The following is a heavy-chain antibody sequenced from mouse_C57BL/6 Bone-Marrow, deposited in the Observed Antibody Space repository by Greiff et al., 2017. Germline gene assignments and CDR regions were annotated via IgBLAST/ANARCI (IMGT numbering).Heavy chain of an antibody. CDR3: ARVGYYWFAY. Sequence: VQLQQSGAELARPGASVKLSCKASGYTFPSYGISWVKQRPGQGLEWIGEIYPRSGNTYYNEKFKGKATLTADKSSSTAYMELRSLTSEASAVYFCARVGYYWFAYWGQGTRVTVSA. D-gene: IGHD2-3*01. CDR2: IYPRSGNT. J-gene: IGHJ3*01. V-gene: IGHV1-81*01. CDR1: GYTFPSYG.